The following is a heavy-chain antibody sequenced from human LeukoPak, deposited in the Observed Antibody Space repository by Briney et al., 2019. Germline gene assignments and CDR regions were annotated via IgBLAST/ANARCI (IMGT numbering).Heavy chain of an antibody. CDR1: GFTFSSYE. J-gene: IGHJ4*02. V-gene: IGHV3-48*03. Sequence: PGGSLRLSCAASGFTFSSYEMNWVGQAPGKGLEWVSYISYSGSTIYYADSVKGRFTISRDTARNSLYLQMNSLRAEDTAVYYCAKDLYSSSWYRFDYRGQGTLVTVSS. CDR2: ISYSGSTI. CDR3: AKDLYSSSWYRFDY. D-gene: IGHD6-13*01.